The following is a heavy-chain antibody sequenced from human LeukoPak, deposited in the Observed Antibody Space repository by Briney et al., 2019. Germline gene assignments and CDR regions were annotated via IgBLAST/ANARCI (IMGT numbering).Heavy chain of an antibody. D-gene: IGHD6-19*01. Sequence: PSQTLSLTCTVSGASISSGSFYWSWIRQPAGKRLEWIGRLDSSGSTKYNPSLTSRVTISVDTSKNQFSLKLNSVTAADTAIYFCARGEWVVQGWFDPWGQGTLLTVSS. CDR3: ARGEWVVQGWFDP. CDR1: GASISSGSFY. V-gene: IGHV4-61*02. CDR2: LDSSGST. J-gene: IGHJ5*02.